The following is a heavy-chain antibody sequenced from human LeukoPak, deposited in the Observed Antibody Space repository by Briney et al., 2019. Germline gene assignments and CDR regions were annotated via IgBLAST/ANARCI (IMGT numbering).Heavy chain of an antibody. V-gene: IGHV1-69*04. CDR1: GGTFSSYD. J-gene: IGHJ4*02. CDR3: ARDSGGSSGYPIPLDY. D-gene: IGHD3-22*01. CDR2: IIPILGIA. Sequence: SVKVSCKASGGTFSSYDISWVGQAPGQGLEWLGRIIPILGIANYAQKFQGRVTITADKSTSTAYMELSSLRSEDTAVYYCARDSGGSSGYPIPLDYWGQGTLVTVSS.